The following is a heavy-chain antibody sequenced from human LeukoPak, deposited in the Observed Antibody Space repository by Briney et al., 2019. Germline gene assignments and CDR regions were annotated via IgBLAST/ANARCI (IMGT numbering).Heavy chain of an antibody. CDR1: GYTFTNYY. CDR3: AREGPYSDSSRSRFDY. V-gene: IGHV1-46*01. J-gene: IGHJ4*02. Sequence: ASVKVSCKASGYTFTNYYIHWVRQGPGQGLEWTGIINPSGGSTSYAQKFQGRVTMTRDTSTSTVYMELSSLRSEDTAVYYCAREGPYSDSSRSRFDYWGQGTLVTVSS. CDR2: INPSGGST. D-gene: IGHD6-6*01.